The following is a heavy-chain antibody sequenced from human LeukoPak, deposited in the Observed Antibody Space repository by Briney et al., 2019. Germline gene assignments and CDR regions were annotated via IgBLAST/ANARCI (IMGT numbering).Heavy chain of an antibody. CDR1: GFTFSSYA. V-gene: IGHV3-23*01. Sequence: GGSLRLSCAASGFTFSSYAMSWVRQAPGKGLEWVSTITRSGGGTHYADSVKGRFTISRDNSKNTLYLQMNSLRAEDTAVYSCAKCSDRSSCYFDHWGQGTLVTVSS. CDR3: AKCSDRSSCYFDH. D-gene: IGHD6-13*01. J-gene: IGHJ4*02. CDR2: ITRSGGGT.